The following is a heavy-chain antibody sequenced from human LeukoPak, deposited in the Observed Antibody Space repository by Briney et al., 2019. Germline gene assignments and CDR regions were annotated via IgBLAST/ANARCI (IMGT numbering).Heavy chain of an antibody. CDR1: GFTFSDYY. V-gene: IGHV3-11*04. CDR2: ISSSGSTI. D-gene: IGHD2-21*02. J-gene: IGHJ6*03. CDR3: AKTFCGGDCYFGSYFYMDV. Sequence: KTGGSLRLSCAASGFTFSDYYMSWIRQAPGKGLEWVSYISSSGSTIYYADSVKGRFTISGDESENTLYLEMNSLRSEDTAVYFCAKTFCGGDCYFGSYFYMDVWGKGTTVTVSS.